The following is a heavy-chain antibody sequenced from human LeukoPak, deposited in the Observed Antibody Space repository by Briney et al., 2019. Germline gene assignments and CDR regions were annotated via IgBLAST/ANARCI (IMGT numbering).Heavy chain of an antibody. J-gene: IGHJ2*01. D-gene: IGHD3-22*01. CDR2: IHYSGTT. Sequence: SETLSLTCTVSGGSISSGNYYWGWIRQPPGKGLDWIASIHYSGTTYYNPSLKSRVTISVDTSKNQFSLKLSSVTAADTAVYYCARSHRFNYYDSIFYWYFDLWGRGTLVTVSS. V-gene: IGHV4-39*07. CDR3: ARSHRFNYYDSIFYWYFDL. CDR1: GGSISSGNYY.